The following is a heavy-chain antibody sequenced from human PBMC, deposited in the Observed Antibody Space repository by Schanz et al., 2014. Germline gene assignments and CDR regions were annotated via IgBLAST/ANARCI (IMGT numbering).Heavy chain of an antibody. V-gene: IGHV3-7*01. D-gene: IGHD1-26*01. Sequence: EMQLLESGGGLAQPGGSLRLSCAASGFSFNNYWMTWFRQAPGKGLEWVANIIHDGSEKYYVDSVKGRFTISRDNPKNTLYLQMNSLRAEDTAVYYCARDMTSMGESGFYYYGMDVWGQGTTATVSS. CDR2: IIHDGSEK. J-gene: IGHJ6*02. CDR1: GFSFNNYW. CDR3: ARDMTSMGESGFYYYGMDV.